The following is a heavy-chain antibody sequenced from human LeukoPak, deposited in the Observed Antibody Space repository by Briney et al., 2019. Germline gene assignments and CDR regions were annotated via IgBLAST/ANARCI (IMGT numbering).Heavy chain of an antibody. CDR3: ARHRLFDTTGYYYDFDY. Sequence: PSETLSLTCAVSGYPISNGYYWGWIRQPPGKGLEWIGSIYCSGNTYDNPSLKSRVTISLDTSKNQFSLRLSSVTASDTAVYYCARHRLFDTTGYYYDFDYWGQGTLVTVSS. J-gene: IGHJ4*02. CDR1: GYPISNGYY. CDR2: IYCSGNT. V-gene: IGHV4-38-2*01. D-gene: IGHD3-22*01.